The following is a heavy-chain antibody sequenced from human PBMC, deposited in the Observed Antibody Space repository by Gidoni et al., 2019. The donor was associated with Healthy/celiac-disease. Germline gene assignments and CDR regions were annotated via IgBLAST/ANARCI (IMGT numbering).Heavy chain of an antibody. CDR2: ISYDGSNK. CDR3: AKDRLDTAMVFDY. CDR1: GFTFSSYG. Sequence: QVQLVESGGGVVQPGRSLRLSCAASGFTFSSYGMPWVRQAPGKGLEWVAVISYDGSNKYYADSVKGRFTISRDNSKNTLYLQMNSLRAEDTAVYYCAKDRLDTAMVFDYWGQGTLVTVSS. J-gene: IGHJ4*02. D-gene: IGHD5-18*01. V-gene: IGHV3-30*18.